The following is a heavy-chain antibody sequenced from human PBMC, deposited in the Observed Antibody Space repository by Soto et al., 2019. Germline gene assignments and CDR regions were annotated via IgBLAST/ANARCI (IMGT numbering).Heavy chain of an antibody. CDR3: ARDLYDSSGYSSSTHYYYYGMDV. Sequence: ASVKVSCKASGYTFTSYAMHWVRQAPGQRLEWMGWINAGNGNTKYSQKFQGRVTITRDTSASTAYMELSSLRSEDTAVYYCARDLYDSSGYSSSTHYYYYGMDVWGQGTTVTVSS. V-gene: IGHV1-3*01. D-gene: IGHD3-22*01. CDR2: INAGNGNT. CDR1: GYTFTSYA. J-gene: IGHJ6*02.